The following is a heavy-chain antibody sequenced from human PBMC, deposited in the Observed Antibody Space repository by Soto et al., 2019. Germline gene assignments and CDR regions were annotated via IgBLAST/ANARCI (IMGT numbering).Heavy chain of an antibody. CDR2: IIPIFGTA. J-gene: IGHJ6*02. D-gene: IGHD2-21*02. Sequence: QVQLVQSGAEVKKPGSSVKVSCKASGGTFSSYAISWVRQAPGQGREWMGGIIPIFGTANYAQKFQGRVTITADESTSTAYMELSSLSSEDTAVYYCASVVTANRYYYDGMDVWGQGTTVTVSS. CDR3: ASVVTANRYYYDGMDV. CDR1: GGTFSSYA. V-gene: IGHV1-69*01.